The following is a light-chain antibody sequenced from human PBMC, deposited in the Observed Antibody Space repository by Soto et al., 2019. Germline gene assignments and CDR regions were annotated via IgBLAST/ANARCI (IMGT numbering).Light chain of an antibody. Sequence: QSVLTQPASVSGSPGQSITISCTGTSSDVGSYNLVSWYQQHPGKAPKPMIYEVSKRPSGVSNRFSGSKSGNTASLTISGLQAEDEDDYYCCSYAASSTFSYVFGTGTKVTVL. J-gene: IGLJ1*01. CDR3: CSYAASSTFSYV. CDR2: EVS. V-gene: IGLV2-23*02. CDR1: SSDVGSYNL.